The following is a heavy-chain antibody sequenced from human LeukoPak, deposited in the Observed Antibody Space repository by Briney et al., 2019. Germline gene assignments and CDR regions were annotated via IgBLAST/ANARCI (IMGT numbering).Heavy chain of an antibody. CDR2: ISSSGGCT. D-gene: IGHD4-17*01. CDR1: GFTFSDFA. V-gene: IGHV3-23*01. CDR3: AKGHSDYGTGFDL. Sequence: GGSLRLSCAASGFTFSDFAMSWVRQAPGKGLECVSVISSSGGCTYSADSVKARFTISRDNYKNTLSLQMNSLTADDTAVYYCAKGHSDYGTGFDLWGQGTLVTVPS. J-gene: IGHJ4*02.